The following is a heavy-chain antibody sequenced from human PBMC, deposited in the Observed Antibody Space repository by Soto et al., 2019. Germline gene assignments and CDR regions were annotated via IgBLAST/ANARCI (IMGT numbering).Heavy chain of an antibody. CDR3: ARDQLYYNDISGRPLNAFDV. CDR1: GFTFRNYG. V-gene: IGHV3-48*01. CDR2: IGIGSSTK. Sequence: RGSLRLSCAGSGFTFRNYGINWVRQGPGKGLEGVSYIGIGSSTKYSADSVKGRFTISRDNAKNSLYLQMNSLRAEDTAVYYCARDQLYYNDISGRPLNAFDVWGQGTMVTVSS. J-gene: IGHJ3*01. D-gene: IGHD3-22*01.